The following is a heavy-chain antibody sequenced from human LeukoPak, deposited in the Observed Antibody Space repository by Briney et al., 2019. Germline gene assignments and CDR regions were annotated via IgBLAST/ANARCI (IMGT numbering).Heavy chain of an antibody. CDR1: GFTFSNYG. V-gene: IGHV3-30*18. Sequence: PGRSLRLSCAASGFTFSNYGMHWVRQAPGKGLEWVAIISYSGTDKYYADSVKGRFTTSKDDSNNTLYLQMNSLRAEDTALYYCAKDLSVTDWGQGTLVTVSS. CDR2: ISYSGTDK. J-gene: IGHJ1*01. CDR3: AKDLSVTD. D-gene: IGHD2-21*02.